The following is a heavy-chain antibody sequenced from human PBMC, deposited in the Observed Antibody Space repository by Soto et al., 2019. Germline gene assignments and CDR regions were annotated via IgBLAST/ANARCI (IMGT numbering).Heavy chain of an antibody. D-gene: IGHD3-22*01. J-gene: IGHJ6*02. V-gene: IGHV3-53*01. Sequence: VSVIYNDGTIYYADSVKGRFTISRDNAKNSLYLQMNSLRAEDTAVYYCASEPQHVVVSGFGMEVCG. CDR3: ASEPQHVVVSGFGMEV. CDR2: IYNDGTI.